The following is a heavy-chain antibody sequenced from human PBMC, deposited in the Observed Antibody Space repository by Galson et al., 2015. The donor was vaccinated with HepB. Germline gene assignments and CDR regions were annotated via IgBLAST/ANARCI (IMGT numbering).Heavy chain of an antibody. V-gene: IGHV1-2*02. J-gene: IGHJ6*02. CDR3: ARLGDDYDAYGMDV. D-gene: IGHD5-12*01. CDR1: GYTFTGYY. Sequence: SVKVSCKASGYTFTGYYMHWVRQAPGQGLEWMGWINPNSGGTNYAQKFQGRVTMTRDTSISTAYMELSRLRSDDTAVYYCARLGDDYDAYGMDVWGQGTTVTVSS. CDR2: INPNSGGT.